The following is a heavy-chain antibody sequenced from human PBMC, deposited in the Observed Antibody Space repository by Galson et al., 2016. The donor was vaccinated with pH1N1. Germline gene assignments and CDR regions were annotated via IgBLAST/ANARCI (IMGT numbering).Heavy chain of an antibody. D-gene: IGHD3-10*01. CDR3: VRKNYGDAFDI. CDR1: GFTFNGDG. J-gene: IGHJ3*02. Sequence: SLRLSCAASGFTFNGDGMNWVRQAPGKGLEWVSGVIWNGGSPGYADSVKGRFTISRDNAKKSLYLQLNSLRAEDTAVYYCVRKNYGDAFDIWGRGTMVTVSS. CDR2: VIWNGGSP. V-gene: IGHV3-20*04.